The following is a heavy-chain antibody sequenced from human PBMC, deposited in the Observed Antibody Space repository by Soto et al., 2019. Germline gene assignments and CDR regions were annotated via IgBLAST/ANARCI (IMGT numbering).Heavy chain of an antibody. D-gene: IGHD3-10*01. CDR3: ARIRGSGSYPNWFDP. Sequence: QVTLKESGPVLVKPTETLTLTCTVSGFSLSNARMGVSWIRQPPGKALEWLAHIFSNDEKSYSTSLKSRLTISKDTSKSQVVLTMTNMDPVDTAPYYCARIRGSGSYPNWFDPWGQGTLVTVSS. V-gene: IGHV2-26*01. J-gene: IGHJ5*02. CDR1: GFSLSNARMG. CDR2: IFSNDEK.